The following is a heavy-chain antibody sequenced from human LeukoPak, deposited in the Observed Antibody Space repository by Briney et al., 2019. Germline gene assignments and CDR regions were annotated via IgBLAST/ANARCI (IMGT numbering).Heavy chain of an antibody. CDR1: GFPFSSYG. CDR2: ISYDGSNK. CDR3: AGDPDYGGYSRFDH. V-gene: IGHV3-30*03. D-gene: IGHD4/OR15-4a*01. Sequence: PGGSLLLSCAASGFPFSSYGMHWVRPAPGEGLEWVAVISYDGSNKYYAASVKGRFTISRDNSKNTLYLQMNSLRGEDTAVYYCAGDPDYGGYSRFDHWGQGTPVTVSS. J-gene: IGHJ4*02.